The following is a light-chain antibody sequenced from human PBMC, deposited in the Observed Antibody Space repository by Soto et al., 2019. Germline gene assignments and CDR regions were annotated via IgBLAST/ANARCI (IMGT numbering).Light chain of an antibody. V-gene: IGLV3-21*04. CDR3: QVWDSSSDVV. Sequence: SYELTQPPSVSVAPGKTARITCGGNNIGSTSVHWYQQRPGQAPVLVIYYDSDRPSGIPERFSGSNSGNTATLTISRVEAGDEADYYCQVWDSSSDVVFGGGTKVTVL. J-gene: IGLJ2*01. CDR1: NIGSTS. CDR2: YDS.